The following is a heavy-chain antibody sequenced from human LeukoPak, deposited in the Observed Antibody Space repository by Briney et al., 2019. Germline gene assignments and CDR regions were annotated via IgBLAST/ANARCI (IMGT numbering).Heavy chain of an antibody. CDR2: ISGSGVGT. Sequence: GGSLRLSCAASGFTFSSYGISWVRQAPGKGLEWVSGISGSGVGTYYADSVMGRFTISRDNSKNTLSLQMNSLRAEDTAVYYCAKMGDRFGLWGHKTKNYMDVWGKGTTVTISS. J-gene: IGHJ6*03. D-gene: IGHD3-16*01. CDR3: AKMGDRFGLWGHKTKNYMDV. V-gene: IGHV3-23*01. CDR1: GFTFSSYG.